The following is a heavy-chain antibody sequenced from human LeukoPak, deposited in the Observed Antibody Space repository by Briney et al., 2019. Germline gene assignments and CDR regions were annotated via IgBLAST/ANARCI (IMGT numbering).Heavy chain of an antibody. V-gene: IGHV3-21*01. CDR1: GFTFSGYS. J-gene: IGHJ4*02. Sequence: PGGSLRLSCAASGFTFSGYSMNWVRQAPGKGLEWVSSISSSSSYIYYADSVKGRFTISRDNAKNSLYLQMNSLRAEDTAVYYCARVGGGVVNNWGQGTLVTVSS. CDR3: ARVGGGVVNN. D-gene: IGHD4-23*01. CDR2: ISSSSSYI.